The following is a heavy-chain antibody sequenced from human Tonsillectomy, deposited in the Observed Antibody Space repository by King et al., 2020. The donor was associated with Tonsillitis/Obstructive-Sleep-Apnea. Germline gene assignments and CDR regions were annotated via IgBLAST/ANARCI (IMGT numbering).Heavy chain of an antibody. CDR1: GFTFSTYA. CDR2: ISGSGATT. D-gene: IGHD3-10*01. J-gene: IGHJ4*02. CDR3: AKISSWEFLRYLDY. V-gene: IGHV3-23*04. Sequence: EVQLVESGGLLLQPGGSLRLSCAASGFTFSTYAMSWVRQAPGKGLEWGSSISGSGATTYYADSVKGRFTISIDNYKNTLYLQMNTLRAEDTAIYYCAKISSWEFLRYLDYWGQGTLVTVYS.